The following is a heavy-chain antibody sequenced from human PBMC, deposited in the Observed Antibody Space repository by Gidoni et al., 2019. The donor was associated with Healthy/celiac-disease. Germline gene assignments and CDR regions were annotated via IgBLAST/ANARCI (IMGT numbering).Heavy chain of an antibody. J-gene: IGHJ4*02. D-gene: IGHD1-20*01. CDR2: ISSSSSYI. CDR1: GFTFSSYS. V-gene: IGHV3-21*01. CDR3: ARDSALNWNRGGFDY. Sequence: EVQLVESGGGLVKHGGSLRLSCAASGFTFSSYSMNWVRQAPGKGLEWVSSISSSSSYIYYADSVNGRFTISRDNAKNSLYLQMNSLRAEDTAVYYCARDSALNWNRGGFDYWGQGTLVTVSS.